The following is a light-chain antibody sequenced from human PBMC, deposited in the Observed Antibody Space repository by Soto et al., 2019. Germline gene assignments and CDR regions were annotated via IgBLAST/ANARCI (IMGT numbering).Light chain of an antibody. V-gene: IGKV1-8*01. CDR2: AAS. CDR1: QGISSY. CDR3: QQYYSYPLT. J-gene: IGKJ4*01. Sequence: AIRMTQSPSSLSASTGDRVTITCRASQGISSYLAWYQQKPGKAPKLLIYAASTLQSGVPSRFSGSGSGTDFTLTISCLQSEEFATDYCQQYYSYPLTFGGGTKVEIK.